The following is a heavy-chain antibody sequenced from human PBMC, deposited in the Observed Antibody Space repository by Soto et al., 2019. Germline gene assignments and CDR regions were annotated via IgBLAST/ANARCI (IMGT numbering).Heavy chain of an antibody. V-gene: IGHV4-34*01. J-gene: IGHJ4*02. CDR1: GGSFSGYY. Sequence: SETLSLTCAVYGGSFSGYYWSWIRQPPGKGLEWIGEINHSGSTNYNPSLTSRVTISVETSKNQFSLKLGSVTAADTAVYYCARGLALVPFDYWGQGTLVTVSS. CDR2: INHSGST. D-gene: IGHD6-13*01. CDR3: ARGLALVPFDY.